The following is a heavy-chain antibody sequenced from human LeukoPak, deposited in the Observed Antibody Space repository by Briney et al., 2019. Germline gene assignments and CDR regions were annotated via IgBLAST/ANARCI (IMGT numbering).Heavy chain of an antibody. CDR3: ARDGLIAVAVPCEY. CDR2: MYHGGST. V-gene: IGHV4-38-2*02. CDR1: GYSISSGYY. J-gene: IGHJ4*02. Sequence: SETLSLTCAASGYSISSGYYWGWIRQPPGKGLEWIGSMYHGGSTYYNPSLKSRVTIPVDTSKNQSSLELSSVTAADTAVYYCARDGLIAVAVPCEYWGQGTLVTVSS. D-gene: IGHD6-19*01.